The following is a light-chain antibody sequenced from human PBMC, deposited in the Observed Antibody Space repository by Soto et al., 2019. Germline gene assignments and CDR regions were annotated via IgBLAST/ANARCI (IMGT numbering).Light chain of an antibody. V-gene: IGLV1-44*01. CDR3: AAWDDSLNGWV. Sequence: QSVLTQPPSASGTPGQRVTISCSGSSSNIGSNTVNWYQQLPGTAPTLLIYSNNQWPSGVPDRFSGSKSGTSASLAISGLQSEDDADYCCAAWDDSLNGWVFGGGTKLTVL. CDR1: SSNIGSNT. CDR2: SNN. J-gene: IGLJ3*02.